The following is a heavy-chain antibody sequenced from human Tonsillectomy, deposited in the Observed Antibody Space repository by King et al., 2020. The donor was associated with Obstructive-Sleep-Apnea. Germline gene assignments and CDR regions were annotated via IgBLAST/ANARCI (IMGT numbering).Heavy chain of an antibody. Sequence: VQLVESGGGLVQSGGSLRLSCSGSGFTFSSYAMHWVRQAPGKGLEYVSAIGTNGGSTYYADSVKGRFIISRDNSKNTLYLQMTSLRHEDTAVYFCVKGAGYMIGVLSNFDYWGQGTPVTVAS. V-gene: IGHV3-64D*09. CDR2: IGTNGGST. CDR3: VKGAGYMIGVLSNFDY. CDR1: GFTFSSYA. J-gene: IGHJ4*02. D-gene: IGHD3-22*01.